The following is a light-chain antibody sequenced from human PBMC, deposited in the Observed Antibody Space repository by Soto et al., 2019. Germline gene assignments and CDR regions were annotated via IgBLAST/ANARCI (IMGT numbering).Light chain of an antibody. J-gene: IGLJ1*01. CDR2: EVS. V-gene: IGLV2-8*02. CDR3: NAQADNGKHV. CDR1: SNDVGHSSF. Sequence: QSVLTQPPSASRSPGQSVTISCTGNSNDVGHSSFISWYQQHPGKGPKLIIYEVSKRPSGVPDRFSGSKSGNTASLSVSGLQDEDEPDYFCNAQADNGKHVFGTGTKLTLL.